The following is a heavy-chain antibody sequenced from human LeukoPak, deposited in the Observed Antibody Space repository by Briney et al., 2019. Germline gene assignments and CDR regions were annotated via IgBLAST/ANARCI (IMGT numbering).Heavy chain of an antibody. CDR1: GYTFSSYD. CDR2: INPYNGNT. CDR3: ARDRHEDY. J-gene: IGHJ4*02. Sequence: GASVKVSCKASGYTFSSYDVTWVRQAPGQGLEWMGWINPYNGNTDYALKPQDRVIMTTDTSTSTAYMELSNLISDDTAVYYCARDRHEDYWGQGTPVIVSS. V-gene: IGHV1-18*01.